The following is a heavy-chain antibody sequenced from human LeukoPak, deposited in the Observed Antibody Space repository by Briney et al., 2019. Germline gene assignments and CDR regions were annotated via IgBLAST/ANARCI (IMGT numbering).Heavy chain of an antibody. J-gene: IGHJ6*03. D-gene: IGHD3-10*01. CDR1: GGTFSSYA. V-gene: IGHV1-69*01. Sequence: SVKVSCKASGGTFSSYAISWVRQAPGQGLEWMGGIIPIFGTANYAQKFQGRVTITADESTSTAYMELSSLRSEDTAVYYCARALYGSGSYYASLYYYYYYYMDVWGKGTTITISS. CDR2: IIPIFGTA. CDR3: ARALYGSGSYYASLYYYYYYYMDV.